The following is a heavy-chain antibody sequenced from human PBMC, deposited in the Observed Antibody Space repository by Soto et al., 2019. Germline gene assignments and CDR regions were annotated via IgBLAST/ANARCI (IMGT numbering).Heavy chain of an antibody. J-gene: IGHJ5*02. CDR3: ASGYCSSTSCYWYNWFDP. CDR1: GGTFSSYT. V-gene: IGHV1-69*02. Sequence: QVQLVQSGAEVKKPGSSVKVSCKASGGTFSSYTISWVRQAPGQGLEWMGRIIPILGIANYAQKFQGRVTITADKSTSTAYMELSSLRSEATAVYYCASGYCSSTSCYWYNWFDPWGQGTLVTVSS. CDR2: IIPILGIA. D-gene: IGHD2-2*03.